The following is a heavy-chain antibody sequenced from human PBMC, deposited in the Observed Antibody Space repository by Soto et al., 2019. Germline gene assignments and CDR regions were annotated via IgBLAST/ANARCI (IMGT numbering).Heavy chain of an antibody. J-gene: IGHJ6*02. CDR3: ARIRFGDYYYYGMDV. V-gene: IGHV3-30-3*01. D-gene: IGHD3-10*01. CDR1: GFTFSSYA. Sequence: QVQLVESGGGVVQPGRSLRLSCAASGFTFSSYAMHWVRQAPGKGLEWVAVISYDGSNKYYADSVKGRFTISRDNSKKTLYLQMNSLRAEDTAVYYCARIRFGDYYYYGMDVWGQGTTVTVSS. CDR2: ISYDGSNK.